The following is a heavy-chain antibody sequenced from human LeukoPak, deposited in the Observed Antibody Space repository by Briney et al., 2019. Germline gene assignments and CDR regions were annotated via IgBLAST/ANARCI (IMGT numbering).Heavy chain of an antibody. V-gene: IGHV1-2*02. CDR1: GYTFTGYY. D-gene: IGHD1-26*01. CDR3: ARGGPSGSYYAPDAFDI. CDR2: INPSSGGT. J-gene: IGHJ3*02. Sequence: ASVKVCCKASGYTFTGYYMHWVRQAPGQGLEWMGWINPSSGGTNYAQKFQGRVTMTRDTSISTAYMELSRLRSDDTAVYYCARGGPSGSYYAPDAFDIWGQGTMVTVSS.